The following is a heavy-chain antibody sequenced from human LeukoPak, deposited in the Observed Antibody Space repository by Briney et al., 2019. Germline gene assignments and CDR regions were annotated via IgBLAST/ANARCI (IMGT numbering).Heavy chain of an antibody. CDR1: GYSFTSYG. V-gene: IGHV1-18*01. CDR3: ARDESRLGYCSSTSCHLYYYYMDV. J-gene: IGHJ6*03. D-gene: IGHD2-2*01. CDR2: ISAYNGNT. Sequence: ASVKVSCKASGYSFTSYGISWVRQAPGQGLEWMGWISAYNGNTNYAQKLQGRVTMTTDTSTSTAYMELRSLRSDDTAVYYCARDESRLGYCSSTSCHLYYYYMDVWGKATTVTDSS.